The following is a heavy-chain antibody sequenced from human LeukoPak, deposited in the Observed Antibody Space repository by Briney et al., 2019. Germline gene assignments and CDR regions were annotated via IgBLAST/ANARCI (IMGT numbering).Heavy chain of an antibody. J-gene: IGHJ3*02. CDR1: GFTFSRYW. D-gene: IGHD5-18*01. CDR3: LTIVETTTGAFDI. V-gene: IGHV3-74*01. CDR2: LNADDKTT. Sequence: GGSLRLSCAASGFTFSRYWLHWVRQPPGKGLVWLSRLNADDKTTSYADSAKGRFTTSGDDARKTLYLQMNSLSAEDTAVYYCLTIVETTTGAFDIWGQGAMVTVSS.